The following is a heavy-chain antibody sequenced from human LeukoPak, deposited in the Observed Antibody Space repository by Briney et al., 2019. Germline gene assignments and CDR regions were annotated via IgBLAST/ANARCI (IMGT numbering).Heavy chain of an antibody. V-gene: IGHV1-18*01. D-gene: IGHD2-2*02. CDR3: ARELKGDYCSSTSCYTGNWFDP. J-gene: IGHJ5*02. CDR1: GYTFTSYG. Sequence: ASVKVSCKASGYTFTSYGISWVRQAPGQGLEWMGWISAYNGNTNYAQNLQGRVTMTTDTSTSTAYMELRSLRSDDTAVYYCARELKGDYCSSTSCYTGNWFDPWGQGTLVTVSS. CDR2: ISAYNGNT.